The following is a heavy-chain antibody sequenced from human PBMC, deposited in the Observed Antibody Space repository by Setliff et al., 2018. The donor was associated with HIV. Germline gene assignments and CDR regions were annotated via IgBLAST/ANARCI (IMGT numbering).Heavy chain of an antibody. V-gene: IGHV7-4-1*01. J-gene: IGHJ5*02. CDR3: ASESDDGNFLGWFDP. CDR2: ISTNTGDP. Sequence: ASVKVSCKASGYSFTSYGMNWVRQAPGQGLEWMGRISTNTGDPMYAQGFTGRFVFSLDITVNTAYLQISSLKTEDTAVYYCASESDDGNFLGWFDPWGQGTLVTVSS. CDR1: GYSFTSYG. D-gene: IGHD1-26*01.